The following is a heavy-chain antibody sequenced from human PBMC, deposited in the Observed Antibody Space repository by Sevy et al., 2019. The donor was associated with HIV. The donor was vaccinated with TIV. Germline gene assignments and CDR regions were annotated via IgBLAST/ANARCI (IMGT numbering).Heavy chain of an antibody. V-gene: IGHV3-33*01. CDR3: ARDLEFYDNGDYGPAFMPDY. D-gene: IGHD4-17*01. Sequence: GGSLRLSCAASGFTFSSYGMHWVRQAPGKGLEWVALIWFDGSNTYYADSVKGRFTISRDIAKNTLHLQMNSLRGEDTAVYYCARDLEFYDNGDYGPAFMPDYWGQGTLVTVCS. CDR2: IWFDGSNT. J-gene: IGHJ4*02. CDR1: GFTFSSYG.